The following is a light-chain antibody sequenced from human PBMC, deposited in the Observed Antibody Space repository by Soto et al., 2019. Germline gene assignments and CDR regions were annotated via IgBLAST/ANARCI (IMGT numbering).Light chain of an antibody. V-gene: IGLV2-23*02. CDR1: SSDLGSYNL. CDR3: CSYAGSRSYV. J-gene: IGLJ1*01. Sequence: QSALSQPASVSGSPGQSITISCTGTSSDLGSYNLVSWYQQLPGKAPKLIISKVTQRPSGVPSRFSGSRSGSAASLTISGLQTEDEADYYCCSYAGSRSYVFGTGTKVTVL. CDR2: KVT.